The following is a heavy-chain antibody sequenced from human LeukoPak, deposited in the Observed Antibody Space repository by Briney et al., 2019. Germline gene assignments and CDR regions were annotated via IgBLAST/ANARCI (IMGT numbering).Heavy chain of an antibody. V-gene: IGHV3-74*01. CDR2: ISHDGII. CDR3: AKPPPTLGYCSGGSCPGYYFDY. D-gene: IGHD2-15*01. Sequence: GGSLRLSCETAGFTFSSYVMHWVRRTPGKGLVWVSRISHDGIISYADSVKGRFTISRDNSKNTLYLQMNSLRAEDTAVYYCAKPPPTLGYCSGGSCPGYYFDYWGQGTLVTVSS. J-gene: IGHJ4*02. CDR1: GFTFSSYV.